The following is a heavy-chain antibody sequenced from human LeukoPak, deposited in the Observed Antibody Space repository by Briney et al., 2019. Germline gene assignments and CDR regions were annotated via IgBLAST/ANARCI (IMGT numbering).Heavy chain of an antibody. CDR2: THLSGST. CDR3: ARSKYYYDSSGFDY. D-gene: IGHD3-22*01. CDR1: GYPISSGYN. V-gene: IGHV4-38-2*02. Sequence: SETLSLTCTVSGYPISSGYNWGWIRQPPGKGLEWIANTHLSGSTYYNPALRSRVTISADTSKNQFSLKLSSVTAADTAVYYCARSKYYYDSSGFDYWGQGTLVTVSS. J-gene: IGHJ4*02.